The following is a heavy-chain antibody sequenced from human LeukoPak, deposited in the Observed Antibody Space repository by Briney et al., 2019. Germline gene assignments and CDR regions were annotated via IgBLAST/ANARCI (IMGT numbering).Heavy chain of an antibody. CDR1: GGTFSSYA. D-gene: IGHD5-18*01. CDR3: ARGYSYGDDFDY. Sequence: ASVKVSCKASGGTFSSYAISWVRQAPGQGLEWMGWINPNSGGTNYAQKFQGRVTMTRDTSISTAYMELSRLRSDDTAVYYCARGYSYGDDFDYWAREPWSPSPQ. J-gene: IGHJ4*02. V-gene: IGHV1-2*02. CDR2: INPNSGGT.